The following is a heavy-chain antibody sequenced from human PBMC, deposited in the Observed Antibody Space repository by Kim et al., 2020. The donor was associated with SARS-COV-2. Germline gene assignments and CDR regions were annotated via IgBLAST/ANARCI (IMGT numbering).Heavy chain of an antibody. CDR3: ARDHLWFGEPSTWYYGMDV. CDR2: ISSSSSTI. V-gene: IGHV3-48*02. J-gene: IGHJ6*01. CDR1: GFTFSSYS. Sequence: GGSLRLSCAASGFTFSSYSMNWVRQAPGKGLEWVSYISSSSSTIYYADSVKGRFTISRDNAKNSLYLQMNSLRDEDTAVYYCARDHLWFGEPSTWYYGMDVWGQGATVTVSS. D-gene: IGHD3-10*01.